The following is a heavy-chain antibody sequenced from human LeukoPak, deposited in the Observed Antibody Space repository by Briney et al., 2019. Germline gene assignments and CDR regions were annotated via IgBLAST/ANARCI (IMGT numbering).Heavy chain of an antibody. CDR2: IYPGDSAT. Sequence: GESLKISCKGSGYSFTSYWIGWVRQMPGKGLEWMGIIYPGDSATKYSPSFHCPVPISADKSITTAYLQSSSLKASATAMYYCARRGDRGSYHYWGQGTLVTVSS. CDR3: ARRGDRGSYHY. V-gene: IGHV5-51*01. D-gene: IGHD1-26*01. J-gene: IGHJ4*02. CDR1: GYSFTSYW.